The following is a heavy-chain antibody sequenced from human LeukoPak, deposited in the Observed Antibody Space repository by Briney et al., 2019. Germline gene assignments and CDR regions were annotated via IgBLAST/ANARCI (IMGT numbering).Heavy chain of an antibody. D-gene: IGHD1-26*01. V-gene: IGHV1-2*06. CDR2: INPNNGGT. CDR3: ARDRQWELPY. CDR1: GYIFTDYY. J-gene: IGHJ4*02. Sequence: GASVKVSCKASGYIFTDYYMHWVRQAPGQGLEWMGRINPNNGGTNYAQKFQGRVTMTRDTSISTAYMELSRLRSDDTAVYYCARDRQWELPYWGQGTLVTVSS.